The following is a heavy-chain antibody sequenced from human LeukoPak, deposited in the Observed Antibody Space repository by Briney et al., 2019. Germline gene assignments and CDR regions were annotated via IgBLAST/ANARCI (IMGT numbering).Heavy chain of an antibody. J-gene: IGHJ6*02. V-gene: IGHV3-43*02. CDR2: ISGDGGST. Sequence: PGGSLRLSCAASGFTFDDYAMHWVRQAPGKALEWVSLISGDGGSTYYADSVKGRFTISRDNSKNSLYLQMNSLRTEDTALYYCAKDGAIVVVPAAITDYYYGMDVWGQGTTVTVSS. D-gene: IGHD2-2*02. CDR1: GFTFDDYA. CDR3: AKDGAIVVVPAAITDYYYGMDV.